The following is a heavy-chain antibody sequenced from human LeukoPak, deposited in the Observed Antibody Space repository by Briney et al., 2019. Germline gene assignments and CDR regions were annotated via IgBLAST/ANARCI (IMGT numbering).Heavy chain of an antibody. V-gene: IGHV1-2*02. CDR3: ARDLRPANL. CDR2: IHPASANT. Sequence: ASVKVSCKASGYTFTEHFIHWVRHAPGQGLQYMGWIHPASANTVYAQMFHGRVTLTRDTPATTTYMELIVLRSDDTAVYYCARDLRPANLWGQGTLVTVSS. J-gene: IGHJ4*02. D-gene: IGHD1-7*01. CDR1: GYTFTEHF.